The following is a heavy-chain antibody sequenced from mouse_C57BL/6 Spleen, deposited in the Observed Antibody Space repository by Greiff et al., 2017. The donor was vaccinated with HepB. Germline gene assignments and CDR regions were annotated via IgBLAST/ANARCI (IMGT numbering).Heavy chain of an antibody. Sequence: QVQLKQSGAELMKPGASVKLSCKATGYTFTGYWIEWVKQRPGHGLEWIGEILPGSGSTNYNDKFKGKATFTADTSSNTAYMQLSSLTTEDSAIYYCATGTPDAMDYWGQGTSVTVSS. CDR3: ATGTPDAMDY. J-gene: IGHJ4*01. V-gene: IGHV1-9*01. CDR1: GYTFTGYW. D-gene: IGHD4-1*01. CDR2: ILPGSGST.